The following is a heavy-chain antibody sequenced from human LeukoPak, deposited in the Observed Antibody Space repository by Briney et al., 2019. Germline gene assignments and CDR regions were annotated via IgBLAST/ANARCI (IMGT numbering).Heavy chain of an antibody. V-gene: IGHV4-4*07. CDR3: ARDVPYSSSWHHYYYYYYMDV. CDR1: GGSIRSYY. J-gene: IGHJ6*03. Sequence: PSETLSLTCTVSGGSIRSYYGSWIRQPAGKGLEWIGRIYTSGSSNYNPSLKSRVTMSVDTSKNQFSLKLSSVTAADTAVYYCARDVPYSSSWHHYYYYYYMDVWGKGTTVTVSS. CDR2: IYTSGSS. D-gene: IGHD6-13*01.